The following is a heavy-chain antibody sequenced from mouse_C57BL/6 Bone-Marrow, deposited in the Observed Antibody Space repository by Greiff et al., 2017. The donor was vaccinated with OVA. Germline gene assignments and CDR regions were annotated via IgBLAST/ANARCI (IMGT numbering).Heavy chain of an antibody. D-gene: IGHD2-3*01. CDR1: GFTFSSYA. V-gene: IGHV5S21*01. CDR2: ISSGGDYI. Sequence: EVKLMESGEGLVKPGGSLKLSCAASGFTFSSYAMSWVRQTPEKRLEWVAYISSGGDYIYYADTVKGRFTISRDNARNTLYLQMSSLKSEDTAMYYCTRRGWLLRDAMDYWGQGTSVTVSS. J-gene: IGHJ4*01. CDR3: TRRGWLLRDAMDY.